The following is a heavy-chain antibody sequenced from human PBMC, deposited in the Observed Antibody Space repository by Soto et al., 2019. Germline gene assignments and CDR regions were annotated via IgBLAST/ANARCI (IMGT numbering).Heavy chain of an antibody. CDR3: ARDRVDILTGYYEDY. D-gene: IGHD3-9*01. V-gene: IGHV4-31*03. CDR2: IYYSGST. Sequence: SETLSLTCTVSGGSLSDAGPYWSWIRQSPGKGLEWIGYIYYSGSTYYNPSLKSRVTISVDTSKNQFSLKLSSVTAADTAVYYCARDRVDILTGYYEDYWGQGTLVTVSS. CDR1: GGSLSDAGPY. J-gene: IGHJ4*02.